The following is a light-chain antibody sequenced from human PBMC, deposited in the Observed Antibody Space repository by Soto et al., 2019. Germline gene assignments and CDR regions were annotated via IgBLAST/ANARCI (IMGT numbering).Light chain of an antibody. V-gene: IGKV1-5*01. CDR3: QQSYITPYT. Sequence: DIQITQSPSTLSASVGDSVTMPWRASQSISNWLAWYQQKPGKAPTLLMYDVSRLESGVPSRFSASGSGTDFTLTINSLQPEDFSTYICQQSYITPYTFGQGTKVDI. CDR2: DVS. J-gene: IGKJ2*01. CDR1: QSISNW.